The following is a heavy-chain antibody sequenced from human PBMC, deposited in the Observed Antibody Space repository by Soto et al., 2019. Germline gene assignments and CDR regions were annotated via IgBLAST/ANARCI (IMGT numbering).Heavy chain of an antibody. Sequence: GGSLRLSCAASGFTFSSYGMHWVRQAPGKGLEWVAVISYDGSNKYYADSVKGRFTISRDNSKNTLYLQMNSLRAEDTAVYYCAKDITFDYYDSSGYPGYFDYWGQGTLVTVSS. CDR3: AKDITFDYYDSSGYPGYFDY. CDR1: GFTFSSYG. V-gene: IGHV3-30*18. CDR2: ISYDGSNK. D-gene: IGHD3-22*01. J-gene: IGHJ4*02.